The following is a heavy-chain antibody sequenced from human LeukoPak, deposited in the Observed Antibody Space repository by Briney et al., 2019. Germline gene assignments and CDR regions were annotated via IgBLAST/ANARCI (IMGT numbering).Heavy chain of an antibody. CDR2: INPNSGAT. CDR1: GYTLTDYY. V-gene: IGHV1-2*02. J-gene: IGHJ4*01. CDR3: ARGRRILGGPENAGDFFDF. Sequence: ASVKVSCKASGYTLTDYYLHWVRQAPGQGLKWMGWINPNSGATHYAQSFQARVTMTRDTSIASSYMELTGLESDDTAVYYCARGRRILGGPENAGDFFDFWGQGSLVTVST. D-gene: IGHD3-16*01.